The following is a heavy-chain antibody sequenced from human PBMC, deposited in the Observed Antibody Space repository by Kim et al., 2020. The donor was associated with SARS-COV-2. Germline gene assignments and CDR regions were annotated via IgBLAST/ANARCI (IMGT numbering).Heavy chain of an antibody. CDR2: INSDGSST. J-gene: IGHJ5*02. V-gene: IGHV3-74*01. Sequence: GGSLRLSCAASGFTFSSYWMHWVRQAPGKGLVWVSRINSDGSSTSYADSVKGRFTISRDNAKNTLYLQMNSLRAEDTAVYYCARDGIPLWIGEDQTDNWFDPWGQGTLVTVSS. D-gene: IGHD3-10*01. CDR3: ARDGIPLWIGEDQTDNWFDP. CDR1: GFTFSSYW.